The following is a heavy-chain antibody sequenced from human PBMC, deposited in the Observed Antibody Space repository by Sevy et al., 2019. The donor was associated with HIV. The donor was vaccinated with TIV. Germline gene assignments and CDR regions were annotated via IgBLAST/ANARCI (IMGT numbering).Heavy chain of an antibody. CDR3: ARSLHRKFISRSYCMDV. V-gene: IGHV4-34*01. Sequence: SETLSLTCAVYGASFSDYSWTWIRQPPGKGLEWIGEIDLIGSTNFNPSLKSRVTIFTDMAKTQFSLRLRSVTAADTAVYFCARSLHRKFISRSYCMDVWGRGTTVTVSS. D-gene: IGHD2-21*01. J-gene: IGHJ6*03. CDR1: GASFSDYS. CDR2: IDLIGST.